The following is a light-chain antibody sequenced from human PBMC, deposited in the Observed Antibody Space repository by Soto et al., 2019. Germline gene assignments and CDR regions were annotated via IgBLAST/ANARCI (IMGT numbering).Light chain of an antibody. CDR3: SSYAGSNDRWV. V-gene: IGLV2-8*01. J-gene: IGLJ3*02. Sequence: QSALTQPPSASGSPGQSVTISCTGTSSDIGAYNYVSWYQQHPGKAPKLMIHEVSKRPSGVPDRFSGSTSGNTASLTVSGLQAEDEADYYCSSYAGSNDRWVFGGGTQLTVL. CDR1: SSDIGAYNY. CDR2: EVS.